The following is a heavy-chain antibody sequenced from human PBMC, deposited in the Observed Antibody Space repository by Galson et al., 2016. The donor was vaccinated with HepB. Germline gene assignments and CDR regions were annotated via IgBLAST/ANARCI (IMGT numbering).Heavy chain of an antibody. J-gene: IGHJ4*02. V-gene: IGHV4-31*03. CDR1: GGSISSGGYY. D-gene: IGHD4/OR15-4a*01. Sequence: TLSLTCTVSGGSISSGGYYWSWIRQHPGEGLEWIGYIYHTGNAYYNASLKSRVTVSVDTSNNQFFLKLHSLTAAATAVYFCARGGRKGLWCYYFDYCGPGTLVTVSS. CDR3: ARGGRKGLWCYYFDY. CDR2: IYHTGNA.